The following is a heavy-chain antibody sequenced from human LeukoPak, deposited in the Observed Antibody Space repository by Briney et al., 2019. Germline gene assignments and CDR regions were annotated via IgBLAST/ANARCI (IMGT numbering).Heavy chain of an antibody. CDR2: ISGSGGST. V-gene: IGHV3-23*01. CDR1: GFTFSNYA. Sequence: GGSLRLSCAASGFTFSNYAMSWVRQAPGKGLEWVSAISGSGGSTYYADSVKGRFTISRDISKNTLYLQMNSLRAEDTAVYYCARTELLWFGGDHFDWFDPWGQGTLVTVSS. CDR3: ARTELLWFGGDHFDWFDP. J-gene: IGHJ5*02. D-gene: IGHD3-10*01.